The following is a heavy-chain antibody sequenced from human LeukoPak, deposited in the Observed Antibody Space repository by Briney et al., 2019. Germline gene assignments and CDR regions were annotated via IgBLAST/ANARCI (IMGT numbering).Heavy chain of an antibody. V-gene: IGHV4-39*01. Sequence: PSETLSLTCTVSGDSISSSTYYWGWIRQPPGKGLEWIGSIYYSGTANYNPSLKSRVTISADTSKNQFSLKLTSVTAADTAVYYCTRGVYYQYWDQGALVTVSA. D-gene: IGHD6-13*01. CDR2: IYYSGTA. CDR3: TRGVYYQY. CDR1: GDSISSSTYY. J-gene: IGHJ1*01.